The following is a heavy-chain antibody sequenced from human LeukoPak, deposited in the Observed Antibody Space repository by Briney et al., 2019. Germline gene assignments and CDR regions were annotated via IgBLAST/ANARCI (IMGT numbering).Heavy chain of an antibody. CDR2: INHSGST. CDR1: GGSFSGYY. J-gene: IGHJ6*02. CDR3: ARDRLQCSSTSCYTHYYYYGMDV. V-gene: IGHV4-34*01. Sequence: SETLSLTCAVYGGSFSGYYWSWIRQPPGKGLEWIGEINHSGSTNYNPSLKSRVTISVDTSKNQFSLKLSSVTAADTAVYYCARDRLQCSSTSCYTHYYYYGMDVWGQGTTVTVSS. D-gene: IGHD2-2*02.